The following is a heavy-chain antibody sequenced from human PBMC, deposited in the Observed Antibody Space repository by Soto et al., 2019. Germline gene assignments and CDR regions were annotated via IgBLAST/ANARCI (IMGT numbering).Heavy chain of an antibody. CDR3: ARLMGPVGALQGIDY. CDR2: IYSGGGT. Sequence: EVQLVETGGGLIQPGGSLKLSCAASKITVSSNHMTWVRQAPGKGLEWVSVIYSGGGTYYTESVKGRFTVSKDNSKNTVYLQRDSLRADDTATYSCARLMGPVGALQGIDYWGQGTLVTVSS. D-gene: IGHD1-26*01. V-gene: IGHV3-53*02. J-gene: IGHJ4*02. CDR1: KITVSSNH.